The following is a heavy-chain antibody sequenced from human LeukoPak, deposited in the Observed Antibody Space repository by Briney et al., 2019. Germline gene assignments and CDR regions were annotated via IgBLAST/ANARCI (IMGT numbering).Heavy chain of an antibody. J-gene: IGHJ4*02. CDR1: GFTFSSYW. V-gene: IGHV3-74*01. CDR3: ARVRFGELLGAGYYFDY. Sequence: PGGSLRLSCAASGFTFSSYWMHWVRQAPGKGLVWVSRINTDGSSTSYADSVKGRFTISRDNSKNTLYLQMNSLRAEDTAVYYCARVRFGELLGAGYYFDYWGQGTLVTVSS. D-gene: IGHD3-10*01. CDR2: INTDGSST.